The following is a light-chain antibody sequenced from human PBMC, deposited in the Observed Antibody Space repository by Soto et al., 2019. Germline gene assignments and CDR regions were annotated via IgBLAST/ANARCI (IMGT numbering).Light chain of an antibody. V-gene: IGLV1-40*01. CDR2: GNS. CDR1: SSNIGAGYD. J-gene: IGLJ1*01. Sequence: QSVLTQPPSVSGAPGQRVTISCTGSSSNIGAGYDVHWYQQLPGTAPKLLIYGNSNRPSAVPDRFSGSQSGTSASLAITGLQAEDEADYYCQSYDSSLSSYVFGTGTKLTVL. CDR3: QSYDSSLSSYV.